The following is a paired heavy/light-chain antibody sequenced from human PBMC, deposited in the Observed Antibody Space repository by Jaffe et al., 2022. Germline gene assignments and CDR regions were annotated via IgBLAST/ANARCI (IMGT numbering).Heavy chain of an antibody. CDR3: ARHGEDYSSTWLTFDY. Sequence: QVQLQQSGPGLVKPSQTLSLTCAISGDSVSSNSAAWNWIRQSPSRGLEWLGRTYYRSKWYNDYAVSVKSRITINPDISKNQFSLQLYSVTPEDTAVYFCARHGEDYSSTWLTFDYWGPGILVTVSS. V-gene: IGHV6-1*01. CDR1: GDSVSSNSAA. D-gene: IGHD6-13*01. J-gene: IGHJ4*02. CDR2: TYYRSKWYN.
Light chain of an antibody. V-gene: IGKV4-1*01. CDR1: QSVLYTSNYKNY. J-gene: IGKJ4*01. Sequence: DIVMTQSPDSLAVSLGERATINCKSSQSVLYTSNYKNYLAWYQQKPGQPPKLLIYWASTRESGVPDRFSGSGSGTDFTLTISSLQAEDVAVYYCQQYYSTPFTFGGGTKVELK. CDR3: QQYYSTPFT. CDR2: WAS.